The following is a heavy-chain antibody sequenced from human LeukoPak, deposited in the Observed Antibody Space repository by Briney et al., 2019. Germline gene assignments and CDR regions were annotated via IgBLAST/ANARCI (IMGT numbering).Heavy chain of an antibody. V-gene: IGHV4-34*01. D-gene: IGHD2-2*02. CDR2: INHSGST. Sequence: SETLSLTCAVYGGSFSGYYWSWIRQPPGKGLEWIGEINHSGSTNYNPSLKSRVTISVDTSKNQFSLKLSSVTAADTAVYYCARRYCSSTSCYKARRWQQLVPYYFDYWGQGTLVTVSS. J-gene: IGHJ4*02. CDR3: ARRYCSSTSCYKARRWQQLVPYYFDY. CDR1: GGSFSGYY.